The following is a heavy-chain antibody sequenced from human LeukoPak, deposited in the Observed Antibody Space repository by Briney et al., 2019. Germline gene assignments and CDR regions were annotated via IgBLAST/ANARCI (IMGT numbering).Heavy chain of an antibody. D-gene: IGHD2-2*01. Sequence: GGSLRLSCAASGFTFSSYSMNWVRQAPGKGLEWVSSISSSSSYIYYADSVKGRFTISRDNSKNTLYLQMNSLRAEDTAVYYCAKDPRCSSTSCYDYWGQGTLVTVSS. CDR1: GFTFSSYS. CDR3: AKDPRCSSTSCYDY. CDR2: ISSSSSYI. J-gene: IGHJ4*02. V-gene: IGHV3-21*01.